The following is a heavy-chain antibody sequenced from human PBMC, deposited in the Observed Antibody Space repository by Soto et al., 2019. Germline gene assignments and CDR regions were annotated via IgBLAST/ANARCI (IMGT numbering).Heavy chain of an antibody. CDR2: IYYSGST. Sequence: QLQLQESGPGLVKPSETLSLTCTVSGGSISSSSYYWGWIRQPPGKGLEWIGSIYYSGSTYYNPSLKSRVTISVDTSKNQFSLKLSSVTAADTAVYYCARLVKSSGCFTRAYYFDYWGQGTLVTVSS. CDR3: ARLVKSSGCFTRAYYFDY. D-gene: IGHD6-19*01. CDR1: GGSISSSSYY. V-gene: IGHV4-39*01. J-gene: IGHJ4*02.